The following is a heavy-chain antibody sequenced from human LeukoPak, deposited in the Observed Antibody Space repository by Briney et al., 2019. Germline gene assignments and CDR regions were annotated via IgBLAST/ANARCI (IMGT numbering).Heavy chain of an antibody. D-gene: IGHD6-13*01. CDR2: IYHSGST. CDR3: ARVWGYSSWGYYYYYMDV. J-gene: IGHJ6*03. Sequence: SETLSLTCTVSGYSISSGYYWGWIRPPPGKGLEWIGSIYHSGSTYYNPSLKSRVTISVDTSKNQFSLKLSSVTAADTAVYYCARVWGYSSWGYYYYYMDVWGKGTTVTVSS. V-gene: IGHV4-38-2*02. CDR1: GYSISSGYY.